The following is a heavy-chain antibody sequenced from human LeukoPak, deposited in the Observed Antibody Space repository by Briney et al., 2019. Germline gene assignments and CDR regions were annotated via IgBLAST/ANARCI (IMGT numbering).Heavy chain of an antibody. V-gene: IGHV4-39*01. CDR3: AKSSSSSSGFF. J-gene: IGHJ4*02. CDR1: GGSISTSVYY. CDR2: IYYSGT. Sequence: SETLSLTCTVPGGSISTSVYYWGWIRQPPEKRLEWIGSIYYSGTYYNPSLKSRVTVFVGTSKNQFSLTLSSVTAADTAVYYCAKSSSSSSGFFWGQGTLVTVSS. D-gene: IGHD6-6*01.